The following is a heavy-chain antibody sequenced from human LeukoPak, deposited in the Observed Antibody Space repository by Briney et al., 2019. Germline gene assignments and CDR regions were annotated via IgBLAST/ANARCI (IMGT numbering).Heavy chain of an antibody. V-gene: IGHV1-18*01. CDR3: ARGTAQLGWLSEPGPFDY. CDR1: GYTFTSYG. D-gene: IGHD3-22*01. CDR2: ISAYNGNT. J-gene: IGHJ4*02. Sequence: ASVKVSCKASGYTFTSYGISWVRQTPGQGLEWMGWISAYNGNTNYAQKLQGRVTMTTDTSTSTAYMELRSLRSDDTAVYYCARGTAQLGWLSEPGPFDYWGQGTLVTVSS.